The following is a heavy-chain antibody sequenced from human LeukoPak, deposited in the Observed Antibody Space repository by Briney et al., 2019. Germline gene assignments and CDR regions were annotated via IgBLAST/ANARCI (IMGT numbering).Heavy chain of an antibody. D-gene: IGHD3-3*01. J-gene: IGHJ4*02. CDR2: IYDSGST. CDR1: GGSFSGYY. V-gene: IGHV4-59*01. CDR3: AREFSWSGFFDY. Sequence: PSETLSLTCAVYGGSFSGYYWSWIRQPPGKGLEWIGHIYDSGSTNYNPSLKSRVTISVDTSKNQFSLKLSSVTAADTAVYYCAREFSWSGFFDYWGQGTLVTVSS.